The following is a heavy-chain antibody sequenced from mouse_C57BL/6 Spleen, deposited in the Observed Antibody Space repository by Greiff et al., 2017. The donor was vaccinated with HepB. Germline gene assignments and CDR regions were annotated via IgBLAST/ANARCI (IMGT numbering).Heavy chain of an antibody. V-gene: IGHV1-82*01. D-gene: IGHD2-1*01. CDR1: GYAFSSSW. CDR3: ARGGYYGNYGGVSMDY. CDR2: IYPGDGDT. Sequence: VQLQQSGPELVKPGASVKISCKASGYAFSSSWMNWVKQRPGKGLEWIGRIYPGDGDTNYNGKFKGKATLTADKSSSTAYMQLSSRTSEDSAVYFCARGGYYGNYGGVSMDYWGQGTSVTVSS. J-gene: IGHJ4*01.